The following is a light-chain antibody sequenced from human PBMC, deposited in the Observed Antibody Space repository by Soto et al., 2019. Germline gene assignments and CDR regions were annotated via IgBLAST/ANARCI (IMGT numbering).Light chain of an antibody. V-gene: IGLV3-1*01. CDR1: KLGSKY. Sequence: SYELTQPPSVSVSPGQTASITCSGDKLGSKYTCWYQQKPGQSPVLVIYQDYKRPSGIPERFAGSNAGNTATLTISGTQSMDEADYYCQAWDRSTVVFGGGTKLTVL. CDR3: QAWDRSTVV. J-gene: IGLJ2*01. CDR2: QDY.